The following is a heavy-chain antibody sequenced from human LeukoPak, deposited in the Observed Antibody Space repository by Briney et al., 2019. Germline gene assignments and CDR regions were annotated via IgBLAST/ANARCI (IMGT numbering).Heavy chain of an antibody. CDR1: GYTFTSYG. V-gene: IGHV1-18*01. Sequence: ASVKVPCKASGYTFTSYGINWVRQAPGQGLEWMGWISPYNGNTNYAQKLQGRVTMTTDTSTSTAYMELRSLRSDDTAVYYCARNLSSSWSDYWGQGTLVTVSS. D-gene: IGHD6-13*01. CDR3: ARNLSSSWSDY. CDR2: ISPYNGNT. J-gene: IGHJ4*02.